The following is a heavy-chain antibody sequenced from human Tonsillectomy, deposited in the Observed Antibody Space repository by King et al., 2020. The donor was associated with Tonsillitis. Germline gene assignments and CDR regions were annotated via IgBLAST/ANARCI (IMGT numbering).Heavy chain of an antibody. J-gene: IGHJ4*02. D-gene: IGHD6-19*01. CDR3: ASTGDVAARRC. CDR2: IKEDGSQK. CDR1: GFTFSKSW. V-gene: IGHV3-7*03. Sequence: DVQLVESGGGLVQPGGSLTLSCAASGFTFSKSWMSWVRQAPGKGPEWVANIKEDGSQKYYVDSVKGRFTISRDNAKNSLYLQMHSLRAEDTAVYYCASTGDVAARRCRGQGTLVTVSS.